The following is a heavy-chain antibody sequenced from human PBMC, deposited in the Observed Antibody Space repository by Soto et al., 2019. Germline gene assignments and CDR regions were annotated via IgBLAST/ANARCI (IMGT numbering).Heavy chain of an antibody. CDR1: GGTFSSYA. V-gene: IGHV1-69*06. CDR3: ARDLYGGNSGIPLWYFDL. J-gene: IGHJ2*01. D-gene: IGHD4-17*01. CDR2: IIPIFGTA. Sequence: ASVKVSCKASGGTFSSYAISWVRQAPGQGLEWMGGIIPIFGTANYAQKFQGRVTITADKSTSTAYMELSSLRSEDTAVYYCARDLYGGNSGIPLWYFDLWGRGTLVTVSS.